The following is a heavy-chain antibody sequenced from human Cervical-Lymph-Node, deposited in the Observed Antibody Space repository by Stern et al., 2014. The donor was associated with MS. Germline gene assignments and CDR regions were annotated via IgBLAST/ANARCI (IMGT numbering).Heavy chain of an antibody. Sequence: QVQLQESGPGLVKPSQTLSLTCSVSGGSISSGSHYWSWIRQPAGKGLEWIGRIYSSGTTKYNPSLKSRVTMSLDPSKNDSSLTLSSVTAADTAVYYCARDGEYSSTWYIVGYWGQGTLVTVSS. CDR1: GGSISSGSHY. V-gene: IGHV4-61*02. CDR2: IYSSGTT. J-gene: IGHJ4*02. CDR3: ARDGEYSSTWYIVGY. D-gene: IGHD6-13*01.